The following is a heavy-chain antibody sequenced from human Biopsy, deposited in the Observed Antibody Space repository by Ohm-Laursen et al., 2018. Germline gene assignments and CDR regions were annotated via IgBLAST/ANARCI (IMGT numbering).Heavy chain of an antibody. CDR3: ARVPAYPSIDGYYGLDL. Sequence: SVKASCKASGYTFAGYYLHWARQAPGHGLEWMGWINPNSGNANYAQSFQGRLTVTRDTSISTAYMELTSLTFDDTAIYYCARVPAYPSIDGYYGLDLWGQGTTVIVSS. D-gene: IGHD3-9*01. V-gene: IGHV1-2*02. CDR1: GYTFAGYY. J-gene: IGHJ6*02. CDR2: INPNSGNA.